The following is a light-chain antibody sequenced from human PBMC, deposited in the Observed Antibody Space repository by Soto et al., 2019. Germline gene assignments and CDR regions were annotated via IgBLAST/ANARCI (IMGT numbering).Light chain of an antibody. V-gene: IGKV1-39*01. CDR2: AAS. CDR1: QSITYY. Sequence: DIQMTQSPSSLSASVGDRVAITCRASQSITYYLNWYQQIPGKAPKVLIYAASSLQSGVPSRFSGSGSGTDFTLTISSLQPEDFATYYCQQSYSTPITFGQGTRLEIK. J-gene: IGKJ5*01. CDR3: QQSYSTPIT.